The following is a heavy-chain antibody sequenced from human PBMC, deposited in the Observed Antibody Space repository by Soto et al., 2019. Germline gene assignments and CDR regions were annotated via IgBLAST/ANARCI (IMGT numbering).Heavy chain of an antibody. CDR3: ARDRGYDGACYSASDS. CDR1: GFSFSTYN. J-gene: IGHJ5*01. CDR2: ISTTSFTI. D-gene: IGHD3-22*01. V-gene: IGHV3-48*02. Sequence: PGGTLRLSCAASGFSFSTYNMDWVRQAPRKRPEGIAYISTTSFTIYYTDSLKGRFTISRDNDTNSLYLKMNSLSDEDTAVYYCARDRGYDGACYSASDSWGQGTLVTVSS.